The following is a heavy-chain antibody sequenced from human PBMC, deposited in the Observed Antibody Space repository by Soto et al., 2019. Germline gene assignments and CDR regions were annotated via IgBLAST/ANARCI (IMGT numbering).Heavy chain of an antibody. V-gene: IGHV3-33*06. D-gene: IGHD3-3*01. CDR3: AKHYDFWSRNFDY. Sequence: SLRLSGGASGFTFRTYGLDWVRQAPFKGLEWVAVTWSDGNNKYYAESVKGRFTISRDNSKNTLYLQMNSLRAEETAVYYCAKHYDFWSRNFDYWGQGTLVTVYS. CDR1: GFTFRTYG. CDR2: TWSDGNNK. J-gene: IGHJ4*02.